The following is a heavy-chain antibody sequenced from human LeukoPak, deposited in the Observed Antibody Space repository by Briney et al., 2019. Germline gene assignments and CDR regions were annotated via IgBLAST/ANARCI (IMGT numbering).Heavy chain of an antibody. CDR2: INTDGSST. D-gene: IGHD5-12*01. V-gene: IGHV3-74*01. J-gene: IGHJ4*02. CDR3: ARLAYSGYDY. CDR1: GFTFSSYW. Sequence: PGGFLRLSRAASGFTFSSYWMHWVRQAPGKGLVWVSRINTDGSSTSYADSVKGRFTISRDNAKNTLYLQMNSLRAEDTAVYYCARLAYSGYDYWGQGTLVTVSS.